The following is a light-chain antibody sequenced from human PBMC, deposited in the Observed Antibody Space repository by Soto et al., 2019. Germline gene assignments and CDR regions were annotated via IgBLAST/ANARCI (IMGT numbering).Light chain of an antibody. CDR2: GSS. Sequence: QSVLTQPPSVSGAPGQRVTISCTGSSSNLGAGHDVYWYQQLPGTAPKFLIYGSSPRPSGVPDRFSGSKSDTSASLAITGLQAEDEADYYCQSYDSRLSGVVFGGGTQLTVL. CDR1: SSNLGAGHD. V-gene: IGLV1-40*01. CDR3: QSYDSRLSGVV. J-gene: IGLJ2*01.